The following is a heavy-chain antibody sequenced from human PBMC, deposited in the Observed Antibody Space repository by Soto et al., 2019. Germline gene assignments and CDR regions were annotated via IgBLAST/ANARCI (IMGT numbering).Heavy chain of an antibody. V-gene: IGHV4-59*01. CDR3: ARATSYSSGWPGIYCFDP. Sequence: PLETLSLTCTVSGGTIRSYYWSWIRQPPDKGLEWIGYIYYSGSTNYNPSLKSRVTISVDTSKNQFSLKLSSVTAADTAVYYCARATSYSSGWPGIYCFDPWGQGTLVTVSS. D-gene: IGHD6-19*01. CDR2: IYYSGST. CDR1: GGTIRSYY. J-gene: IGHJ5*02.